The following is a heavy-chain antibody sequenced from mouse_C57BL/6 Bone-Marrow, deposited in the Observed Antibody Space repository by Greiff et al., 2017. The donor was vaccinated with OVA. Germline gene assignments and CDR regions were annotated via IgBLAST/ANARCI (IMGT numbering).Heavy chain of an antibody. J-gene: IGHJ2*01. CDR1: GYSFTGYY. V-gene: IGHV1-42*01. CDR3: ARNDFFFDY. D-gene: IGHD2-12*01. Sequence: VQLQQSGPELVKPGASVKISCKASGYSFTGYYMNWVKQSPEKSLEWIGEINPSTGGTTYNQKFKAKATLTVDKYSSTAYMHLKSLTSADSAVYYCARNDFFFDYWGQGTTLTVSS. CDR2: INPSTGGT.